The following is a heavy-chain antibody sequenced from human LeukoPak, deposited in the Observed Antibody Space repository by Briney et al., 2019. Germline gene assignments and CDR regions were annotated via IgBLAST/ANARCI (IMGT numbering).Heavy chain of an antibody. J-gene: IGHJ3*02. Sequence: GGSLRLSCAASGFALSSHWMTWVRQVPGRGPEWVANVNRDGSETYYLDSVKGRFTISKDNAKNSLYLQMNSLRAEDTAVYYCARDCGILRIDCGDSLDIWGQGQWSPSLQ. V-gene: IGHV3-7*03. CDR3: ARDCGILRIDCGDSLDI. CDR2: VNRDGSET. D-gene: IGHD2-21*01. CDR1: GFALSSHW.